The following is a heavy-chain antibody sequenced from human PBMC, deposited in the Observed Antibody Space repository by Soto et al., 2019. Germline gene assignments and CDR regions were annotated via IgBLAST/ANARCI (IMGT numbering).Heavy chain of an antibody. CDR2: INAGNGNT. CDR3: ARGGHYILRFLEWSPSGYYYYYGMDV. D-gene: IGHD3-3*01. Sequence: ASVKVSCKASGYTFTSYAMHWVRQAPGQRLEWMGWINAGNGNTKYSQKFQGRVTITRDTSASTAYMELSSLRSEDTAVYYCARGGHYILRFLEWSPSGYYYYYGMDVWCQGTTVTVS. J-gene: IGHJ6*02. V-gene: IGHV1-3*01. CDR1: GYTFTSYA.